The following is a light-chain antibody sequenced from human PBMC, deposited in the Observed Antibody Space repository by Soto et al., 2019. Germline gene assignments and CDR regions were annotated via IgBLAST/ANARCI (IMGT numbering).Light chain of an antibody. CDR1: QSISTW. CDR2: DAS. V-gene: IGKV1-5*01. J-gene: IGKJ3*01. CDR3: QQYNSYPYT. Sequence: DIQMTQSPSTLSASVGDRVTITCRASQSISTWLAWYQQKPGKAPKLQIYDASSLESGVPSRFRGSGSGTEFTLTISGLQPDDFATYYCQQYNSYPYTFGPGTKVDIK.